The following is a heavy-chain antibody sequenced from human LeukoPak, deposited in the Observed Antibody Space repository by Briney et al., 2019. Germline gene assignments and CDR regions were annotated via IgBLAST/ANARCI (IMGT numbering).Heavy chain of an antibody. CDR2: ISAYNGNT. CDR1: GGTFISYA. D-gene: IGHD5-12*01. CDR3: ARAVDIVANFDY. J-gene: IGHJ4*02. Sequence: ASVKVSCKASGGTFISYAISWVRQAPGQGLEWMGWISAYNGNTNYAQKLQGRVTMTTDTSTSTAYMELRSLRSDDTAVYYCARAVDIVANFDYWGQGTLVTVSS. V-gene: IGHV1-18*01.